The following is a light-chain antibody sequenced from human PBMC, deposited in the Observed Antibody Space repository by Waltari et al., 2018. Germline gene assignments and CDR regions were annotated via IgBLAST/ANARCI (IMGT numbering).Light chain of an antibody. CDR2: DTF. CDR1: QGVGSS. CDR3: QQGRSWPPVT. Sequence: DIVLTQSPATLSLSPGERATLSCRASQGVGSSFAWYQQTPGLAPRLLIYDTFNRATGIPARFSGSGSGTDFTLTISSLEPEDFAVYFCQQGRSWPPVTFGQGTRLEIK. J-gene: IGKJ5*01. V-gene: IGKV3-11*01.